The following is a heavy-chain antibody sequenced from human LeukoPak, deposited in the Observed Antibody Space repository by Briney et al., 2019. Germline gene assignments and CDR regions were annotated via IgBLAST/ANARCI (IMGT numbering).Heavy chain of an antibody. V-gene: IGHV5-51*01. J-gene: IGHJ6*02. D-gene: IGHD3-10*01. CDR3: ARLPYYGSGSYLGMDV. CDR1: GFNFTSYW. Sequence: GESLQISCKGSGFNFTSYWIGWVRPLPGKGLEWMGIIYPGDSDTRYSPSFQGQVTISADKSISTAYLQWSSLKASDTAMYHCARLPYYGSGSYLGMDVWGQGTTVTVSS. CDR2: IYPGDSDT.